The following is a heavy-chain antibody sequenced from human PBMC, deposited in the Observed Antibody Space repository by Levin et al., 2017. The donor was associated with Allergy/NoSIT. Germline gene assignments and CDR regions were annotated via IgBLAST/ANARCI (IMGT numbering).Heavy chain of an antibody. Sequence: ASVKVSCAASGFTFSSYRMNWVRQAPGKGLEWVSYISSSSSTIYYADSVKGRFTISRDNAKNSLYLQMNSLRAEDTAVYYCARSDGKNWGQGTLVTVSS. CDR3: ARSDGKN. D-gene: IGHD1-1*01. CDR2: ISSSSSTI. J-gene: IGHJ4*02. CDR1: GFTFSSYR. V-gene: IGHV3-48*01.